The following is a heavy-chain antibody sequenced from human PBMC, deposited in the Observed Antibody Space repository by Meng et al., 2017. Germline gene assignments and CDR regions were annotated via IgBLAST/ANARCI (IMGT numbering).Heavy chain of an antibody. CDR3: ASLHCSGGSCYPPFDY. CDR2: CIRIFGAA. CDR1: GGTVFSYA. J-gene: IGHJ4*02. D-gene: IGHD2-15*01. V-gene: IGHV1-69*01. Sequence: HVQLVQAGAGVHEAGPSGKRLCKASGGTVFSYAISWVRHAAGQRLGWMGGCIRIFGAANYAQKFQCRVSITADESTSTAYMELSSLRSVDTAVYYCASLHCSGGSCYPPFDYWGQGTLVTVSS.